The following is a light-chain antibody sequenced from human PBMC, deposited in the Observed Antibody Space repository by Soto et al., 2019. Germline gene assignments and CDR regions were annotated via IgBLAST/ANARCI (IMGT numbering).Light chain of an antibody. Sequence: EIVLTQSPGTLSLSPGERATLSCRASQSVSTNSLAWYQQRPGQAPRPLICGASSRATGTPDRFSGSGSGTDFTLIISRLEPEDFAVYYCQQYGSSVLTFGGGTKVDIK. CDR1: QSVSTNS. V-gene: IGKV3-20*01. CDR3: QQYGSSVLT. CDR2: GAS. J-gene: IGKJ4*01.